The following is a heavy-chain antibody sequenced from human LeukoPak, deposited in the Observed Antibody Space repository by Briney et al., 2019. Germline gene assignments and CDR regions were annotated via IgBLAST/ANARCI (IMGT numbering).Heavy chain of an antibody. D-gene: IGHD3-10*01. Sequence: PGGSLRLSCAASGFTFSSYWMSWIRQPPGKGLEWIGEINHSGSTNYNPSLKSRVTISVDTSKNQFSLKLSSVTAADTAVYYCARGRGVRDLYYFDYWGQGTLVTVSS. CDR1: GFTFSSYW. CDR3: ARGRGVRDLYYFDY. V-gene: IGHV4-34*01. J-gene: IGHJ4*02. CDR2: INHSGST.